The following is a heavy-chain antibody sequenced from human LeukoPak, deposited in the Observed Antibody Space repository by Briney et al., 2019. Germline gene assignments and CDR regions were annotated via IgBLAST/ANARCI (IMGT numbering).Heavy chain of an antibody. V-gene: IGHV1-69*05. CDR3: ASSYCYDSSGYYEGVDY. Sequence: GASVKVSCKASGGTFSSYAISWVRQAPGQGLEWMGGIIPIFGTANYAQKFQGRVTITTDESTSTAYMELSSLRSEDTAVYYCASSYCYDSSGYYEGVDYWGQGTLVTVSS. D-gene: IGHD3-22*01. CDR2: IIPIFGTA. J-gene: IGHJ4*02. CDR1: GGTFSSYA.